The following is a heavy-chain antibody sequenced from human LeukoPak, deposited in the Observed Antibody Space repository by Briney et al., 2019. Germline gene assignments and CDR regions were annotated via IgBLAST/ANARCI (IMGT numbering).Heavy chain of an antibody. Sequence: GESLKISCKGSGYIFNNYWIAWVRQMPGQGLEWMGIIYPSDSDVRYSPTFQGQVTISADKSISTASLQWSSLKASDSAMYYCARQRGDGDSSPGELDYWGQGNLVIVSS. CDR2: IYPSDSDV. V-gene: IGHV5-51*01. CDR3: ARQRGDGDSSPGELDY. CDR1: GYIFNNYW. D-gene: IGHD4-17*01. J-gene: IGHJ4*02.